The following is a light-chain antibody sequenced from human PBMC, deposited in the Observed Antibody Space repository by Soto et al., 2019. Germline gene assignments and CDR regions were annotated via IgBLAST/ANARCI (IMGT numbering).Light chain of an antibody. J-gene: IGLJ2*01. Sequence: ALTQPASVSGSPGQSITISCTGTSSDVGSHNFVSWYQQRPGKAPKLMIFEVTKRPSGVSSRFSASKSGNTASLTISGVQAEDEADYYCCSYAGTTTWVFGGGTKLTVL. CDR2: EVT. V-gene: IGLV2-23*02. CDR1: SSDVGSHNF. CDR3: CSYAGTTTWV.